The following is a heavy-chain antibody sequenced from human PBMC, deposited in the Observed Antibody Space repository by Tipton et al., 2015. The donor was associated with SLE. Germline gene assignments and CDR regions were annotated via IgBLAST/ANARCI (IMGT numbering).Heavy chain of an antibody. CDR3: ARDPGEVRVRPYAFDI. V-gene: IGHV4-4*07. CDR2: IYPSGST. CDR1: GDSIRSYS. D-gene: IGHD3-10*01. J-gene: IGHJ3*02. Sequence: TLSLTCTVSGDSIRSYSWNWIRQPAGKGLEWIGRIYPSGSTNYDPSLKSRVTMSVDPSKNQFSLSLSTVTAADTAVYYCARDPGEVRVRPYAFDIWGQGKMVTVSS.